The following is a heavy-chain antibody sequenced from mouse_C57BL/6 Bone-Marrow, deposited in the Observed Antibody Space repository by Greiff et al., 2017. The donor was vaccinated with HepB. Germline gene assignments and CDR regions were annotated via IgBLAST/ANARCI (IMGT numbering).Heavy chain of an antibody. CDR3: ASFNVVGSSYVWAMDY. J-gene: IGHJ4*01. D-gene: IGHD1-1*01. V-gene: IGHV1-50*01. CDR1: GYTFTSYW. CDR2: IDPSDSYT. Sequence: QVQLQQPGAELVKPGASVKLSCKASGYTFTSYWMQWVKQRPGQGLEWIGEIDPSDSYTNYNQKFKGKATLTVDTSSSTAYMQLSSLTSEDSAVYDGASFNVVGSSYVWAMDYWGQGTSVTVSS.